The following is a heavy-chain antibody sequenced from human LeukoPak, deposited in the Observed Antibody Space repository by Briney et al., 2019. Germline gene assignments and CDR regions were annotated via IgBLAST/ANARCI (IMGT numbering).Heavy chain of an antibody. CDR3: ARRRDTAMAVLLLPFDY. J-gene: IGHJ4*02. Sequence: SETLSLTCTVSDYSISSGYGYYWGWIRQPPGKGLEWIGNIYHSGITYYNHFNSSLKSRVTISIDTSKNQFSLKLSSVTAADTAVYYCARRRDTAMAVLLLPFDYWGQGTLVTVSS. CDR1: DYSISSGYGYY. D-gene: IGHD5-18*01. V-gene: IGHV4-38-2*02. CDR2: IYHSGIT.